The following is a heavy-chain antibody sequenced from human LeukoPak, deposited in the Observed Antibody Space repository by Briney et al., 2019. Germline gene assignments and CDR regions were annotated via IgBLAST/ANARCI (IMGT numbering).Heavy chain of an antibody. CDR1: GVSISSCY. CDR3: ARVAPSYYDSSGYYFLDY. D-gene: IGHD3-22*01. J-gene: IGHJ4*02. CDR2: IYYSGST. Sequence: PSETLSLTCTVSGVSISSCYWSWIRQPPGKGLEWIGYIYYSGSTNYNPSLKSRVTISADTSKNQFSLKLSSVTAADTAVYYCARVAPSYYDSSGYYFLDYWGQGTLVTVSS. V-gene: IGHV4-59*01.